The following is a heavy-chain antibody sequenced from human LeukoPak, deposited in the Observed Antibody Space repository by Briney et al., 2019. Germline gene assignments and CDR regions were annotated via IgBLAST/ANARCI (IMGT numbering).Heavy chain of an antibody. CDR1: GYRFNDYY. CDR3: ARMGDSGSYGFDI. D-gene: IGHD3-10*01. CDR2: INPNNGVT. J-gene: IGHJ3*02. V-gene: IGHV1-2*04. Sequence: ASVKVSCKASGYRFNDYYLHWVRQAPGQGLEWMAWINPNNGVTNYAQKFQGWVTMTRDTSISTAYMELSRLTSDDTAVYYCARMGDSGSYGFDIWGQGTMVTVSS.